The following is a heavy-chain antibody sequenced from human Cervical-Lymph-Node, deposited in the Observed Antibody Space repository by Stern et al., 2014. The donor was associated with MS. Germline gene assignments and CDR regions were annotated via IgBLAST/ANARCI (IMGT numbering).Heavy chain of an antibody. V-gene: IGHV1-69*01. CDR1: GGTFSKFP. D-gene: IGHD6-13*01. CDR2: VFTVFGTP. Sequence: QVQLVQSGAEVTKPGSSVKVSCKASGGTFSKFPSSWVRQAPGQGLEWMGGVFTVFGTPTYAQEFRGRVTIPADVSTSTVYMELSSLRSDDTAVYYCALSSETSDRWYSLGYDLWGQGTLVTVSS. J-gene: IGHJ5*02. CDR3: ALSSETSDRWYSLGYDL.